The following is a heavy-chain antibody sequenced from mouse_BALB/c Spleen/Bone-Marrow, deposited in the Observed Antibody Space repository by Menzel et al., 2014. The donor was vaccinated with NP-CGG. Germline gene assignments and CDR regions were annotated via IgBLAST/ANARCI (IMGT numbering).Heavy chain of an antibody. CDR3: ANYGNYFDY. CDR1: GYSITSGYY. J-gene: IGHJ2*01. D-gene: IGHD2-1*01. V-gene: IGHV3-6*02. CDR2: ISYDGSN. Sequence: VQLQQSGPGLVKPSQSLSLTCSVTGYSITSGYYWNWIRQFPGNKPEWMGYISYDGSNNYDPSLKNRISITRDTSKNQFFLKLNSVTTEDTATYYCANYGNYFDYWGQGTTLTVSS.